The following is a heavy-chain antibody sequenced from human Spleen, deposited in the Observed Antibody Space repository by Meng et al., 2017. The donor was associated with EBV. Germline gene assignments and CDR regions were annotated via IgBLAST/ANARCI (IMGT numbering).Heavy chain of an antibody. V-gene: IGHV4-30-2*01. CDR1: GGSTSSGGNL. J-gene: IGHJ5*02. CDR3: AGNYGGNLGWIDP. Sequence: LQLQESGPGLVKPSQPLSLTCTISGGSTSSGGNLWSWIRQPPGKGLEWIGYIYHSGSTYYNPSLKSRVTMSVDRSKNQFSLRLTSVTAADTAVYYCAGNYGGNLGWIDPWGQGTLVTVSS. CDR2: IYHSGST. D-gene: IGHD3-10*01.